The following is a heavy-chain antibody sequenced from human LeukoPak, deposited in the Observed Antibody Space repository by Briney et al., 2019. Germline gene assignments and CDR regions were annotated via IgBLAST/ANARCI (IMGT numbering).Heavy chain of an antibody. CDR1: GFDFYDYP. CDR3: ARVPRARGITGYFFDY. Sequence: PGGSLRLSCATSGFDFYDYPMHWVRQAPGKGLEWLAVTSYDGTIKYNVDSVRGRFTISRDDSKNTLFLQMNSLRPDDTGVYYCARVPRARGITGYFFDYWGQGTLVTVSS. CDR2: TSYDGTIK. D-gene: IGHD2-21*01. V-gene: IGHV3-30-3*01. J-gene: IGHJ4*02.